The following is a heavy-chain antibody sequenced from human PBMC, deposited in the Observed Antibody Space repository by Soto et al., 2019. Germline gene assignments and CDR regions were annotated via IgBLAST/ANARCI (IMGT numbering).Heavy chain of an antibody. D-gene: IGHD3-3*01. V-gene: IGHV3-30*18. CDR2: ISYDGSNK. CDR3: AKDGVLRFLEWSHIDY. CDR1: GFTFSSYG. J-gene: IGHJ4*02. Sequence: GGSLRLSCAASGFTFSSYGMHWVRQAPGKGLEWVAVISYDGSNKYYADSVKGRFTISRDNSKNTLYLQMNSLRAEDTAVYYCAKDGVLRFLEWSHIDYWGQGTLVTVSS.